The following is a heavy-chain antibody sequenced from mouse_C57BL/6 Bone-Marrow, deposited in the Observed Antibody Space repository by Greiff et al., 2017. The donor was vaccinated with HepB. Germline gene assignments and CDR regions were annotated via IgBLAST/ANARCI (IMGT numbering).Heavy chain of an antibody. Sequence: VQLQQSGAELARPGASVKLSCKASGYTFTSYGISWVKQRTGQGLEWIGEIYPRSGNTYYNEKFKGKATMTADNSSSTAYMELRSLTSEDSAVLVCSRADPLITTVGGGGQGTLVTVSA. CDR1: GYTFTSYG. D-gene: IGHD1-1*01. J-gene: IGHJ3*01. CDR2: IYPRSGNT. V-gene: IGHV1-81*01. CDR3: SRADPLITTVGG.